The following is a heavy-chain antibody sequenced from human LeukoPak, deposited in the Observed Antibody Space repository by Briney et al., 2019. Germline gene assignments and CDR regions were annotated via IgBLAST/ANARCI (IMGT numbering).Heavy chain of an antibody. CDR3: ATKTIGGAFDP. J-gene: IGHJ5*02. V-gene: IGHV1-2*02. CDR2: INPNSGGT. D-gene: IGHD3-10*01. Sequence: ASVKVSCKASGYTFTGYYMHWVRQAPGQGLEWMGWINPNSGGTNYAQKFQGRVTMTRDTSISTAYMELSRRRSDESAVYCCATKTIGGAFDPWGQGTLVTVSS. CDR1: GYTFTGYY.